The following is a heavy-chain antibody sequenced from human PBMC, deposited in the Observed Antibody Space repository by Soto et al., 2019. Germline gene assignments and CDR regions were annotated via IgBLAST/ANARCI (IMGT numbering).Heavy chain of an antibody. Sequence: GSLRLSYAASGFTFSNAWMSWVRQAPGKGLEWVGRIKSKTDGGTTDYAAPVKGRFTISRDDSKNTLYLQMNSLKTEDTAVYYCNTDATNDFWIGYYYYCTDVWGQGIMVTVFS. V-gene: IGHV3-15*01. CDR3: NTDATNDFWIGYYYYCTDV. CDR1: GFTFSNAW. CDR2: IKSKTDGGTT. J-gene: IGHJ6*02. D-gene: IGHD3-3*01.